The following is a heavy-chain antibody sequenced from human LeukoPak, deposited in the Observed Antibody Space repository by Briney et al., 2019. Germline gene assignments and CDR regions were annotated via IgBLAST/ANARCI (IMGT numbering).Heavy chain of an antibody. Sequence: GGSLRLSCAASGFTFNNHPLHWVRQAPGKGLEWVAVLASDGSNKYYADSVKGRFTISRDTSKNTLYLQMNSLRPEDTAVYYCARGPGRSDGILDFSIAGVSWGQGTLVTVSS. D-gene: IGHD1-26*01. CDR2: LASDGSNK. V-gene: IGHV3-30*04. CDR1: GFTFNNHP. CDR3: ARGPGRSDGILDFSIAGVS. J-gene: IGHJ5*02.